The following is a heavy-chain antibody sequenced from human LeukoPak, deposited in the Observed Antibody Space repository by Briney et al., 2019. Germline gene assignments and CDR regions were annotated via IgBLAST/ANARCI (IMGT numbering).Heavy chain of an antibody. CDR3: ASVFWSGYPY. D-gene: IGHD3-3*01. Sequence: LETLSLTCTVSGGSISSYYWSWIRQPAGKGLEWIGRIYTSGSTNYNPSLKSRVTMSVDTSKNQFSLRLTSVTAADTAVYYCASVFWSGYPYWGQGTLVTVSS. CDR2: IYTSGST. CDR1: GGSISSYY. J-gene: IGHJ4*02. V-gene: IGHV4-4*07.